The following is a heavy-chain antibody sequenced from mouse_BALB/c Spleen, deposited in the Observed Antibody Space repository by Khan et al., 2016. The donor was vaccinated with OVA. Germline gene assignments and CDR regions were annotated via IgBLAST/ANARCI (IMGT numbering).Heavy chain of an antibody. CDR2: IWSGGTT. D-gene: IGHD2-4*01. Sequence: QVQLKKSGPGLVQPSQSLSITCTVSGFSLTTYGVHWVRQSPGKGLEWLGVIWSGGTTDYSAAFISRLSITKDNSKSQVFFKMNSLQANDTAIYYCARNYDYDEGGAYWGQGTLVTVSA. CDR3: ARNYDYDEGGAY. CDR1: GFSLTTYG. V-gene: IGHV2-2*02. J-gene: IGHJ3*01.